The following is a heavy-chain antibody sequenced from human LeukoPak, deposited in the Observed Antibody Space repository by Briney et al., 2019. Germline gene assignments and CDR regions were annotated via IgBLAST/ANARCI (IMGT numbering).Heavy chain of an antibody. V-gene: IGHV1-8*01. D-gene: IGHD3-16*01. J-gene: IGHJ5*02. CDR1: GYTFTSYD. Sequence: ASVKVSCKASGYTFTSYDINWVRQATGQGLEWMGWMNPNSGNTGYAQKFQGRVTMTRNTSISTAYMELSSLRSEDTAVYYCARGPSRTYDPLSYWFDPWGQGTLVTVSS. CDR2: MNPNSGNT. CDR3: ARGPSRTYDPLSYWFDP.